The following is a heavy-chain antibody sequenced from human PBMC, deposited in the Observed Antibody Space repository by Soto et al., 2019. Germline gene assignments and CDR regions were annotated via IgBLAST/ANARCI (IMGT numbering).Heavy chain of an antibody. D-gene: IGHD2-8*02. J-gene: IGHJ4*02. CDR1: GFTFSSYA. V-gene: IGHV3-30-3*01. Sequence: PGGSLRLSCAASGFTFSSYAMHWVRQAPGKELEWVAVISYDGSNKYYADSVKGRFTISRDNSKNTLYLQMNSLRAEDTAVYYCARDEAGGKIWFVVYWGQGTLVTVSS. CDR2: ISYDGSNK. CDR3: ARDEAGGKIWFVVY.